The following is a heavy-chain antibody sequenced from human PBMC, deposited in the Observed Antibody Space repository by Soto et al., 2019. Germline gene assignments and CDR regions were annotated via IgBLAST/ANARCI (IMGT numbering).Heavy chain of an antibody. CDR2: ISGSGATI. V-gene: IGHV3-48*01. J-gene: IGHJ3*01. CDR3: ASPPRGHAVDL. Sequence: VELVESGGDLVQPGGSLRLTCTASSFLFSSYTMNWVRQAPGKGLEWIAYISGSGATIHYADSVKGRFTISRDNAKKSLYLQMDSLRVNDTAVYYCASPPRGHAVDLWGQGTRVAVSS. CDR1: SFLFSSYT. D-gene: IGHD2-2*01.